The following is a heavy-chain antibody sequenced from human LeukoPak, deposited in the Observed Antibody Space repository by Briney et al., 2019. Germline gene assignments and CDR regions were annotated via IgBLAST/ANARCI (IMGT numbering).Heavy chain of an antibody. CDR2: IKQDGSEK. CDR3: ARGLSKGSSSWYRD. V-gene: IGHV3-7*05. Sequence: GGSLRLSCAASGFTFSSYWMSWVRQAPGKGLEWVANIKQDGSEKYYADSVKGRFTISRDNAKNSLYLQMNSLRVEDTAVYYCARGLSKGSSSWYRDWGQGTLVTVSS. D-gene: IGHD6-13*01. CDR1: GFTFSSYW. J-gene: IGHJ4*02.